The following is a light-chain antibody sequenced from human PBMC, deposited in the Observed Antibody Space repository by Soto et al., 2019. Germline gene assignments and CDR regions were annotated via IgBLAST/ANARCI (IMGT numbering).Light chain of an antibody. CDR3: QQYSSYPFT. CDR1: QRISGW. Sequence: DIQLTHSPSTLSASVGDRVTITCRASQRISGWLAWYQQKPGKAPKLLIYDASSLETGVPSRFSGTGSGTDFTLTISSLQPDDFATYYCQQYSSYPFTFGRGTKLEIK. J-gene: IGKJ2*01. V-gene: IGKV1-5*01. CDR2: DAS.